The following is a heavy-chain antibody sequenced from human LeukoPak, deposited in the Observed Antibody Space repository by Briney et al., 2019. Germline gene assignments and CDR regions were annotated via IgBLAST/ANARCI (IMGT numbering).Heavy chain of an antibody. J-gene: IGHJ5*02. CDR3: ARGDTAMVNWFDP. D-gene: IGHD5-18*01. CDR1: GGSFSGYY. CDR2: INHSGST. V-gene: IGHV4-34*01. Sequence: PSETLSLTCAVYGGSFSGYYWSWIRQPPGKGLEWIGEINHSGSTNYNPSLKSRVTISVDTSKNQFSLKLSSVTAADTAVYYCARGDTAMVNWFDPWGQGTLVTVSS.